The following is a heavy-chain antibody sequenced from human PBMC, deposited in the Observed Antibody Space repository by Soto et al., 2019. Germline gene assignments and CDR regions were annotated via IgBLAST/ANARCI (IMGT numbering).Heavy chain of an antibody. V-gene: IGHV3-74*01. D-gene: IGHD6-25*01. CDR3: GHSKGLAATGPDRKNVFHY. CDR2: INSDGSDT. Sequence: GGSLRLSCAASGFTFSSYWMHWVRQAPGKGLVWVSHINSDGSDTTYADSVKSRLTITKDTSQNQVVLTMTNMDPVDTATYYCGHSKGLAATGPDRKNVFHYWGQGTLVTVSS. CDR1: GFTFSSYW. J-gene: IGHJ4*02.